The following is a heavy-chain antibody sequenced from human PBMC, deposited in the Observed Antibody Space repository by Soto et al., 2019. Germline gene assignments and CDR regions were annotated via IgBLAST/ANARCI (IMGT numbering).Heavy chain of an antibody. CDR2: IWYDGSNK. CDR1: GFTFNSYG. V-gene: IGHV3-33*01. CDR3: ARRSSSWYFDY. D-gene: IGHD6-13*01. J-gene: IGHJ4*02. Sequence: GGSLRLSCAASGFTFNSYGMHGVRQAPGKGLEWVAVIWYDGSNKYYGDSVKGRFTISRDNSKNTLNLQMNSLRAEDTAVYYCARRSSSWYFDYWGQGTLVTVSS.